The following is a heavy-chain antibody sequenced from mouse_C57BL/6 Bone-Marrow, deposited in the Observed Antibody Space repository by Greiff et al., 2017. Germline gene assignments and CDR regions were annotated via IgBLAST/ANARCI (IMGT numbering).Heavy chain of an antibody. CDR1: GFNIKDYY. CDR2: IDPEDGET. V-gene: IGHV14-2*01. CDR3: TRSLIYYGTNY. D-gene: IGHD1-1*01. J-gene: IGHJ2*01. Sequence: VQLQQSGAELVKPGASVKLSCTASGFNIKDYYIHWVKQRTEQGLEWIGRIDPEDGETKYAPKFQDKATITADTSSNTAYLPLSSLTSEDTAVYYYTRSLIYYGTNYWGQGTTLTVSS.